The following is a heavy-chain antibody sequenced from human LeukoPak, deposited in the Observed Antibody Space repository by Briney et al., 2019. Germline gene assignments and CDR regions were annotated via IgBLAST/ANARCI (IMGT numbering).Heavy chain of an antibody. CDR2: IYHSGST. Sequence: SETLSLTCAVSGYSISSGYYWGWIRQPPGKGLEWIGSIYHSGSTYYNLSLKSRVTISVDTSKNQFSLKLSSVTAADTAVYYCARDGYGDRDDAFDIWGQGTMVTVSS. D-gene: IGHD4-17*01. CDR1: GYSISSGYY. CDR3: ARDGYGDRDDAFDI. V-gene: IGHV4-38-2*02. J-gene: IGHJ3*02.